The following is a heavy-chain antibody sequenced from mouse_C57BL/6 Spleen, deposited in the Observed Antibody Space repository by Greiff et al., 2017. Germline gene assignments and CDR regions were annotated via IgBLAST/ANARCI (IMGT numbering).Heavy chain of an antibody. CDR1: GYTFTDYY. CDR3: ARKNYDAMDY. V-gene: IGHV1-77*01. CDR2: LGPGSGST. D-gene: IGHD1-1*02. Sequence: QVQLQQSGAELVKPGASVKISCKASGYTFTDYYINWVKQRPGQGLEWIGKLGPGSGSTYYNEKFKGKATLTADKSSSTAYMQLSSLTSEDSAVYFCARKNYDAMDYWGQGTSVTVSS. J-gene: IGHJ4*01.